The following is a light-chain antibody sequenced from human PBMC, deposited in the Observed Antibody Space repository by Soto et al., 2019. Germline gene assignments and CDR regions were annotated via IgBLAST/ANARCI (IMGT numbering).Light chain of an antibody. V-gene: IGKV1-5*03. CDR2: KAS. CDR1: QSISDW. J-gene: IGKJ1*01. CDR3: QHYNSPWT. Sequence: DIQMTQFPSTLSASVGDRVTITCRASQSISDWLAWYQQKPGKVPKLLIYKASTLESGVPSRFSGSGSGTEFTLTISSLQPDDFATYYCQHYNSPWTFGQGTKVGIK.